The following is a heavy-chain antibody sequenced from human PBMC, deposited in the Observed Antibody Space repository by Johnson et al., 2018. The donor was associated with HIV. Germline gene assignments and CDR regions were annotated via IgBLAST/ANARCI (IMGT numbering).Heavy chain of an antibody. CDR1: GFTFSSYG. CDR2: IWYDGSNT. D-gene: IGHD3-3*01. CDR3: ARENYYNFPLDAFDI. V-gene: IGHV3-33*01. J-gene: IGHJ3*02. Sequence: QVQLVESGGGVVQPGRSLRLSCTASGFTFSSYGLHWVRQAPGKGLEWVAVIWYDGSNTYYADSVNGRFTIFRDNSKNTLYLQMNGLRAEDTAIYYCARENYYNFPLDAFDIWGQGTMVTVSS.